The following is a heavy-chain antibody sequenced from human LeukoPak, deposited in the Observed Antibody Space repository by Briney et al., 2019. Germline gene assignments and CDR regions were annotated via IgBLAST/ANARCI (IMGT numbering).Heavy chain of an antibody. CDR2: IYSGGST. V-gene: IGHV3-53*01. Sequence: GRSLRLSCAASGFTFNNYAMHWVRQAPGKGLEWVSVIYSGGSTYYADSVKGRFTISRDNSKNTLYLQMNSLRAEDTAVYYCAREGGSSWYYFDYWGQGTLVTVSS. CDR1: GFTFNNYA. D-gene: IGHD6-13*01. CDR3: AREGGSSWYYFDY. J-gene: IGHJ4*02.